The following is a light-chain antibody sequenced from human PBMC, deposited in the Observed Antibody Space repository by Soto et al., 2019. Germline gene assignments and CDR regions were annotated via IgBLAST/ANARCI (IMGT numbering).Light chain of an antibody. CDR1: SSDIGSYDH. Sequence: QSALTQPASVSGSPGQSITISCSGTSSDIGSYDHVAWYQQFPGKSPKLIIYAVRDRPSGVSDRFSGSKSGISASLTISGLQTEDEADYYCISYTDRQSYLFGTGTKVTVL. CDR3: ISYTDRQSYL. V-gene: IGLV2-14*03. J-gene: IGLJ1*01. CDR2: AVR.